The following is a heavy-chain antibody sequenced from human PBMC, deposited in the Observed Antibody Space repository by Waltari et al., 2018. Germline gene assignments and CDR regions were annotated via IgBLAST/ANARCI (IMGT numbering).Heavy chain of an antibody. CDR1: GYTFTGYY. Sequence: QVQLVQSGAEVKKPGASVKVSCKASGYTFTGYYMHWVRQAPGQGLEWMGRSNPKVGGTNYAQKLQGRGTMTRDTSISTAYMELSRLRSDDTAVYYCARDRAGLYQPDRNSRCWFDPWGQGTLVTVSS. CDR2: SNPKVGGT. J-gene: IGHJ5*02. V-gene: IGHV1-2*06. D-gene: IGHD3-16*01. CDR3: ARDRAGLYQPDRNSRCWFDP.